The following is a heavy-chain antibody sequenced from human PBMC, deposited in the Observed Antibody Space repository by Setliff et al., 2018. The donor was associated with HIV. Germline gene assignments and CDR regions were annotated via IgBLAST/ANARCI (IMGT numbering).Heavy chain of an antibody. D-gene: IGHD3-9*01. J-gene: IGHJ4*02. Sequence: PSETLSLTCTVSGGSISSSSYYWGWIRQPPGKGLEWIGSIYYSGSAYYNPSLKSRVTISVDTSKNQFSLKLSSVTAADTAVYYCARRGAYYDILTGYRSHYFDYWGRGTLVTVSS. CDR3: ARRGAYYDILTGYRSHYFDY. V-gene: IGHV4-39*01. CDR1: GGSISSSSYY. CDR2: IYYSGSA.